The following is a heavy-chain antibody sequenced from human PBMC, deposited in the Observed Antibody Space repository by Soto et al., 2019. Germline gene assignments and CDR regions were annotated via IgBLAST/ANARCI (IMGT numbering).Heavy chain of an antibody. CDR2: ISYDGGDK. Sequence: QVQLVESGGGMVQPGRSLRLSCAASRFTFSNYGMHWVRQAPGKGLEWVAVISYDGGDKYYADSVKGRFSISRDNSKNTLYLQMNSLRAEDTAVYYCAKVTGYCSSSSCRRDYYYYYGMDVWGQGTTVTVSS. CDR1: RFTFSNYG. J-gene: IGHJ6*02. V-gene: IGHV3-30*18. D-gene: IGHD2-2*01. CDR3: AKVTGYCSSSSCRRDYYYYYGMDV.